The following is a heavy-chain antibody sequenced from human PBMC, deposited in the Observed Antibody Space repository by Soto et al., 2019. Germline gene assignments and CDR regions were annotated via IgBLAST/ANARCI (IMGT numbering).Heavy chain of an antibody. Sequence: ASVKVSCKASGYTFTSYAMHWVRQAPGQRLEWMGWINAGNGNTKYSQKFQGRVTITRDTSASTVYMELSSLRSEDTAVYYCARDPPPGYSSSWYADYYSYGMDVWGQGTTVTVSS. D-gene: IGHD6-13*01. CDR1: GYTFTSYA. CDR2: INAGNGNT. V-gene: IGHV1-3*01. CDR3: ARDPPPGYSSSWYADYYSYGMDV. J-gene: IGHJ6*02.